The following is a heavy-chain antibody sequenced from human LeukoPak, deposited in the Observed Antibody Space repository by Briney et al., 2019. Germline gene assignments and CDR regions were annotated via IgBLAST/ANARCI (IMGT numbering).Heavy chain of an antibody. Sequence: ASVKVSCKASGYTFTGYYMHWVRQAPGQGLEWMGWTNPNSGGTNYAQKFQGRVTMTRDTSISTAYMELSRLRSDDTAVYYCARVSGHYYGPIPGYIGYWGQGTLVTVSS. J-gene: IGHJ4*02. CDR2: TNPNSGGT. V-gene: IGHV1-2*02. CDR1: GYTFTGYY. D-gene: IGHD3-3*01. CDR3: ARVSGHYYGPIPGYIGY.